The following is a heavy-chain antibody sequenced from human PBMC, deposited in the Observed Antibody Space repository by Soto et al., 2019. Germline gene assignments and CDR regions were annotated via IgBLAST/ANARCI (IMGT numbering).Heavy chain of an antibody. CDR3: TREVQLEAGDYVDY. Sequence: GGSLRLSCTASGFTFGDYAMSWFRQAPGKGLEWVGFIRSKAYGGTTEYAASVKGRFTISRDDSKSIAYLQMNSLKTEDTAVYYCTREVQLEAGDYVDYWGQGTLVTVSS. J-gene: IGHJ4*02. CDR2: IRSKAYGGTT. CDR1: GFTFGDYA. D-gene: IGHD3-10*01. V-gene: IGHV3-49*03.